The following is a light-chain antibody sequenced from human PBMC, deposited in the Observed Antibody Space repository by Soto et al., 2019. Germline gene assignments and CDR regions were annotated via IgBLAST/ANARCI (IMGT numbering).Light chain of an antibody. CDR2: YAA. CDR1: QSVSRY. V-gene: IGKV3-11*01. J-gene: IGKJ1*01. Sequence: EIVLTRPPVTPSLSPRQRANPSCRASQSVSRYLAWYQQQPRQAPRLLIYYAANRATGIPQRFSGSGCGTAFTLTISSLEPEDYAVYYCQQRSNWPPVTFGQGTKVDIK. CDR3: QQRSNWPPVT.